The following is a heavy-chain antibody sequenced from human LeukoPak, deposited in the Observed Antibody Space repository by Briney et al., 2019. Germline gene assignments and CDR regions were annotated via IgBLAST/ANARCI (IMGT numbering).Heavy chain of an antibody. V-gene: IGHV1-18*01. CDR3: ARDPGVQPLAAREQNNWFDP. D-gene: IGHD6-6*01. CDR1: GYTFTSYG. Sequence: ASVKVSCKASGYTFTSYGISWVRQAPGQGLEWMGWISAYNGHTNYAQKLQGRVTMTTDTSTNTAYMELRSLRSDDTAVYYCARDPGVQPLAAREQNNWFDPWGQGTLVTVSS. J-gene: IGHJ5*02. CDR2: ISAYNGHT.